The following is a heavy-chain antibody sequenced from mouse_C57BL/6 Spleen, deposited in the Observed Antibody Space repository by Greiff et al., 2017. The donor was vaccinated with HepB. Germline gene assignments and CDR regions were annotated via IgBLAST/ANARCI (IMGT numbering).Heavy chain of an antibody. V-gene: IGHV1-42*01. D-gene: IGHD2-1*01. CDR2: INPSTGGT. CDR3: ARYYGNSWYFDV. Sequence: VQLQQSGPELVKPGASVKISCKASGYSFTGYYMNWVKQSPEKSLEWIGEINPSTGGTTYNQKFKAKATLTVDKSSSTAYMQLKSLTSEDSAVYYCARYYGNSWYFDVWGTGTTVTVSS. CDR1: GYSFTGYY. J-gene: IGHJ1*03.